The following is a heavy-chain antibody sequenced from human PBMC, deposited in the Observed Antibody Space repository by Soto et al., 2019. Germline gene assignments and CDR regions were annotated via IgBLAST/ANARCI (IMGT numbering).Heavy chain of an antibody. V-gene: IGHV3-48*02. CDR1: GFTFSSYS. CDR2: ISSSSSTI. Sequence: GGSLRLSCAASGFTFSSYSMNWVRQAPGKGLEWVSYISSSSSTIYYADSVKGRFTISRDNAKNSLYLQMNSLRDEDTAVYYCARDKERPHGDYGPFFDYWGQGTLVTVSS. J-gene: IGHJ4*02. D-gene: IGHD4-17*01. CDR3: ARDKERPHGDYGPFFDY.